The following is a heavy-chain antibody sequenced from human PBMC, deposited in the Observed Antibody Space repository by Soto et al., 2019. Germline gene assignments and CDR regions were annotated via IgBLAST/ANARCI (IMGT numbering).Heavy chain of an antibody. D-gene: IGHD6-6*01. CDR2: INHSRST. V-gene: IGHV4-34*01. CDR3: AIVYSSSSGIDY. Sequence: QVQLQQWGAGLLKPSETLSLTCAVYGGSFSGYYWSWIRQPPGKGLEWIGEINHSRSTNYNPSLKSRVTPSVDTAKNQFSLKLSSVTAADTAVYYCAIVYSSSSGIDYWGQGTLVTVSS. J-gene: IGHJ4*02. CDR1: GGSFSGYY.